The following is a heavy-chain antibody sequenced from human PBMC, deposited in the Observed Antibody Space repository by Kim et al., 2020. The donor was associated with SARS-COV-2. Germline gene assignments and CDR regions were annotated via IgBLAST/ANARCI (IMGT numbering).Heavy chain of an antibody. CDR3: ARNPVTTALYFDY. Sequence: GGSLRLSCAASGFTFSDYYMDWVRQAPGKGLEWVGRIRNKANSYTTEYAASVKGRFTISRDESKNSLYLQMNSLKTEDTAEYYCARNPVTTALYFDYWGQGTLVTVSS. V-gene: IGHV3-72*01. CDR2: IRNKANSYTT. J-gene: IGHJ4*02. CDR1: GFTFSDYY. D-gene: IGHD4-17*01.